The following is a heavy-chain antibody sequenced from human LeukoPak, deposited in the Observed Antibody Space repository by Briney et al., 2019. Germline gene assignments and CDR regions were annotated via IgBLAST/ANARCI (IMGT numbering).Heavy chain of an antibody. CDR1: EFSFSSYG. D-gene: IGHD3-22*01. CDR3: ARARNNYDSSGFSALDY. Sequence: GGSLRLSCAASEFSFSSYGMHWVRRAPGKGLQWVASLWYDGTSKYHADSVKGRFNISRDNSQSTLYLQMNSLRAEDTAVYYCARARNNYDSSGFSALDYWGQGTLVTVSS. J-gene: IGHJ4*02. CDR2: LWYDGTSK. V-gene: IGHV3-33*01.